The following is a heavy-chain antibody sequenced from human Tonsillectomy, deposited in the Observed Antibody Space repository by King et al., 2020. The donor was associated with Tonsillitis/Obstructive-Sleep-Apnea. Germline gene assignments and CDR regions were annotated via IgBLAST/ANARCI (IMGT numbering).Heavy chain of an antibody. D-gene: IGHD3-3*01. CDR3: ARVRSYDFWSGYYYI. Sequence: VQLVESGGGVVRPGGSLRLSCAASGFTFDDYGMSWVRQAPGRGLGWVSGINWNGGSTDYADSVKGRFTISRDNGKNSLYLQMSSLRAEDTALYHCARVRSYDFWSGYYYIWGQGTMVTVSS. J-gene: IGHJ3*02. V-gene: IGHV3-20*01. CDR2: INWNGGST. CDR1: GFTFDDYG.